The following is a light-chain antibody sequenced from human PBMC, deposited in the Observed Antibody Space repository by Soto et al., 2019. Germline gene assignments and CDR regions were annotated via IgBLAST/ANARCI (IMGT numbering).Light chain of an antibody. Sequence: DLQMTQSPSSLSASVGDRVIITCRASQSIGGALNWYQQKPGKAPKLLIYSISNLQRGVPSSFSGSGSGTDFTLTISSLKPEDFATYYCQQSDTTPPTFGQGTKVEI. CDR2: SIS. J-gene: IGKJ1*01. CDR1: QSIGGA. CDR3: QQSDTTPPT. V-gene: IGKV1-39*01.